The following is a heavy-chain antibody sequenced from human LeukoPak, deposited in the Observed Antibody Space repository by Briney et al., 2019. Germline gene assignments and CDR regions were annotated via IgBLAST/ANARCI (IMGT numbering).Heavy chain of an antibody. CDR2: ISGSGGSS. D-gene: IGHD2-15*01. J-gene: IGHJ4*02. CDR3: AKGYGSGREYFDY. Sequence: GGSLRLSCAASGFTFSSYAMSWVRQAPGKGLEWVSTISGSGGSSYYADFVKGRFTISRDNSKNTLYLQLNSLRAEDTAVYYCAKGYGSGREYFDYWGQGTLVTVSS. V-gene: IGHV3-23*01. CDR1: GFTFSSYA.